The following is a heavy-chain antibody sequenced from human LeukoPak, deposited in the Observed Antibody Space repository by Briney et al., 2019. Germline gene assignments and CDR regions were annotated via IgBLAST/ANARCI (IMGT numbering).Heavy chain of an antibody. V-gene: IGHV3-74*01. CDR3: AKDGIAARPGGYYFDY. CDR1: GFTFSNSW. Sequence: GGSLRLSCAASGFTFSNSWMYWVRQAPEKGLVWVSGISPDGRETRYADSVKGRFTISRDNSKSTLYLQMNSLTPEDTAVYYCAKDGIAARPGGYYFDYWGQGTLVTVSS. D-gene: IGHD6-6*01. J-gene: IGHJ4*02. CDR2: ISPDGRET.